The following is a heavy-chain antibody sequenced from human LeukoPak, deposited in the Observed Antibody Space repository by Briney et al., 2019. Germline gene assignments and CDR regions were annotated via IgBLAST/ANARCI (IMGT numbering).Heavy chain of an antibody. J-gene: IGHJ4*02. D-gene: IGHD6-19*01. CDR2: IYTSGST. V-gene: IGHV4-4*07. CDR1: GGSISSYY. CDR3: ARLSRGAVADY. Sequence: SETLSLTCTVSGGSISSYYWSWIRQPAGKGLQWIGRIYTSGSTNYNPSLKSRVTLSVDTSKNRLSLKVSSVTAADTAVYYCARLSRGAVADYWGQGTLVTVSS.